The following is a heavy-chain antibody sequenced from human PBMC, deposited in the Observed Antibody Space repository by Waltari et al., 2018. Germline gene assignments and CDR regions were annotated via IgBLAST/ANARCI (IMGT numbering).Heavy chain of an antibody. J-gene: IGHJ3*02. Sequence: QVHLVESGGGVVQPGRSLRLSCVVSGFTFINYAMHWVRQAPGKGLEWVAVISFDGSNKYYPDSVKGRFTVSRANSRNTMYLQMNSLRDEDTAVYYCARGAPCGGDCYPGQILSDAFDIWGQGTMVTVSS. V-gene: IGHV3-30*01. CDR3: ARGAPCGGDCYPGQILSDAFDI. CDR1: GFTFINYA. D-gene: IGHD2-21*01. CDR2: ISFDGSNK.